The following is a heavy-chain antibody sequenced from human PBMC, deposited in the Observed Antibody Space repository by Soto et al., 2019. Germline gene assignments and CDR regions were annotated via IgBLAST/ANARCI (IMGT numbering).Heavy chain of an antibody. J-gene: IGHJ6*02. CDR3: ARDFRWDYYYYGMDV. V-gene: IGHV3-33*01. CDR1: GFTFSSYG. Sequence: QVQLVESGGGVVQPGRSLRLSCAASGFTFSSYGMHWVRQAPGKGLEWVAVIWYDGSNKYYADSVKGRFTISRDNSKNKLYLQMNSLRAEDTAVYYCARDFRWDYYYYGMDVWGQGTTVTVSS. CDR2: IWYDGSNK. D-gene: IGHD1-26*01.